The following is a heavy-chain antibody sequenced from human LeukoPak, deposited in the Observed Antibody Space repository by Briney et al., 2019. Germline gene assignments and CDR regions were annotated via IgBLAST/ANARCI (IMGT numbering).Heavy chain of an antibody. D-gene: IGHD3-3*01. J-gene: IGHJ3*02. CDR1: GGTFSSYA. V-gene: IGHV1-69*06. CDR2: IIPIFGTA. Sequence: SVKVSCKASGGTFSSYAISWVRQAPGQGLEWMGRIIPIFGTANYAQKFQGRVTITADKSTSTAYMELSSLRSEDTAVYYCARDPGSYDFWSGPKFRAAFDIWGQGTMVTVSS. CDR3: ARDPGSYDFWSGPKFRAAFDI.